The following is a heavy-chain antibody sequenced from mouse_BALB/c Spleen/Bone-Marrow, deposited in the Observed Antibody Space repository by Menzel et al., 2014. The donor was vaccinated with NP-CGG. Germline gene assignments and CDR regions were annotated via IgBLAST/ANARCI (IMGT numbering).Heavy chain of an antibody. Sequence: VQLVESGAELAKPRALVKMSCKASGYTFTNYWMHWVKRRPGQGLEWIGYIDPSTGYTEYNQKFKDKATLTADKSSSTAYMQLSSLTSEDSAVYYCARGGIYDGYSYWGQGTLVTVSA. CDR3: ARGGIYDGYSY. D-gene: IGHD2-3*01. V-gene: IGHV1-7*01. CDR1: GYTFTNYW. CDR2: IDPSTGYT. J-gene: IGHJ3*01.